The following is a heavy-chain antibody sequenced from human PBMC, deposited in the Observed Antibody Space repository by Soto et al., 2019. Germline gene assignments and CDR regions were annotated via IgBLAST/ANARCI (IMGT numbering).Heavy chain of an antibody. CDR2: ISGSGGST. J-gene: IGHJ1*01. CDR3: AKDSRGPPRATNDS. Sequence: PGGSLRLSCAASGFTFSSYAMSWVRQAPGKGLEWVSAISGSGGSTYYADSVKGRFTISRDNSKNTLYLQTNSLRAEDTAVYYCAKDSRGPPRATNDSWAQGNLVTVSS. CDR1: GFTFSSYA. D-gene: IGHD2-21*02. V-gene: IGHV3-23*01.